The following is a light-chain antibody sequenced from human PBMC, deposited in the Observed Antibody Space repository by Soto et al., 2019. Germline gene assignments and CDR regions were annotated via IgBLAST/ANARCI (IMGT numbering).Light chain of an antibody. CDR3: HHYGSS. Sequence: EIVLTQSPGTLSLSPGERASLSCRASQSVNSKYLAWYQQKPGQAPRLVIYGASNRATGLPDRFSGSGSGTDCTLTISRLEPEDGAFYYCHHYGSSFGGGTRVEFK. CDR1: QSVNSKY. V-gene: IGKV3-20*01. CDR2: GAS. J-gene: IGKJ4*01.